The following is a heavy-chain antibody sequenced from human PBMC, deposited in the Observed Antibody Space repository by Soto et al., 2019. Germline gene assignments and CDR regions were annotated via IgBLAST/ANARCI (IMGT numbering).Heavy chain of an antibody. CDR1: GFTFSSYS. Sequence: QPGGSLRLSCAASGFTFSSYSMTWVRQAPGKGLEWVSGISDSGGNTWYAYSVKRRFTISRDNSKNTLFLQMNSLRAEDTAVYFCSKWSGFGDAWGQGTLVTVSS. V-gene: IGHV3-23*01. J-gene: IGHJ5*02. CDR2: ISDSGGNT. D-gene: IGHD3-10*01. CDR3: SKWSGFGDA.